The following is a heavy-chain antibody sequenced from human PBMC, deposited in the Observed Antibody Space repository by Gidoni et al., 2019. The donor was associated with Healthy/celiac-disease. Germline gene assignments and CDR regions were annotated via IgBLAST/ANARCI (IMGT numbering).Heavy chain of an antibody. D-gene: IGHD2-15*01. CDR2: IKQDGSEK. CDR3: ARDTGYCSGGSCYSDAFDI. CDR1: GFTFSRYW. J-gene: IGHJ3*02. Sequence: EVQLVESGGGLVQPGGSLRLSCAASGFTFSRYWLRWVRQAPGKGLEWVAKIKQDGSEKYYVDSVKGRFTISRDNAKNSLYLQMNSLRAEDTAVYYCARDTGYCSGGSCYSDAFDIWGQGTMVTVSS. V-gene: IGHV3-7*01.